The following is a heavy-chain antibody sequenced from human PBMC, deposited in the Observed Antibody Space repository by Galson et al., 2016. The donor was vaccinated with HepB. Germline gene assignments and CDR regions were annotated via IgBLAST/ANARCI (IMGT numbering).Heavy chain of an antibody. D-gene: IGHD5-18*01. CDR2: ISGSNENT. J-gene: IGHJ4*02. V-gene: IGHV1-18*01. CDR3: ARDSDRCSYGYGVDN. Sequence: SVKVSCKASGYTFTSYGISWVRQLRLAPGQGLEWVGWISGSNENTNYAQKFQDRVTMTTDTSTRTAYMELRNLRSDDTAVYYCARDSDRCSYGYGVDNWGQGTLVTVSS. CDR1: GYTFTSYG.